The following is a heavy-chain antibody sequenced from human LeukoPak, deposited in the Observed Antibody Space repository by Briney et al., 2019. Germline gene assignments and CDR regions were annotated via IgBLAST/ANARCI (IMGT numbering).Heavy chain of an antibody. CDR2: IIPIFGTA. CDR3: ARMSDVGAAAGDYFDY. V-gene: IGHV1-69*06. Sequence: SVKVSCKASGGTFSSYAISWVRQAPGQGLEWMGGIIPIFGTANYAQKFQGRVTITADKSTSTAYMELSSLRSEDTAVYYCARMSDVGAAAGDYFDYWGQGTLVTVSS. J-gene: IGHJ4*02. CDR1: GGTFSSYA. D-gene: IGHD6-13*01.